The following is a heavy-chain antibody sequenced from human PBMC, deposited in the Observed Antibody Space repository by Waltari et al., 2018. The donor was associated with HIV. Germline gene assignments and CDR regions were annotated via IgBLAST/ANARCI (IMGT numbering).Heavy chain of an antibody. V-gene: IGHV1-8*01. D-gene: IGHD3-3*01. CDR3: ARGPAPLWSGYYYYYYYGMDV. CDR1: GYTFTSYD. CDR2: MNPNSGNT. J-gene: IGHJ6*02. Sequence: QVQLVQSGAEVKKPGASVKVSCKASGYTFTSYDINWVRQATGQGLEWMGWMNPNSGNTGYAQKFQGRVTMTRNTSISTAYMELSSLRSEDTAVYYCARGPAPLWSGYYYYYYYGMDVWGQGTTVTVSS.